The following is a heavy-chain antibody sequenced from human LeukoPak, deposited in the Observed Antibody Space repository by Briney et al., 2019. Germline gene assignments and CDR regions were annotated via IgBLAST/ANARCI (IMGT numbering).Heavy chain of an antibody. J-gene: IGHJ5*02. CDR3: ARDSNFDWLFWFDP. V-gene: IGHV4-39*07. CDR1: GGSISSSSYY. CDR2: IFYTGST. Sequence: PSETLSLTCTVSGGSISSSSYYWGWIRQPPGKGLEWIGSIFYTGSTYYNPSLKRRVTISVDTSKNQFSLKLSSVTAADTAVYYCARDSNFDWLFWFDPWGQGTLVTVSS. D-gene: IGHD3-9*01.